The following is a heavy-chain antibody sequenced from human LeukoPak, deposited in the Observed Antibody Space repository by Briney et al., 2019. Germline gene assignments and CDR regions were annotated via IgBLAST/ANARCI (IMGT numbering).Heavy chain of an antibody. CDR1: GFTFSSYE. CDR3: AKGSYDYIEMGYFDY. V-gene: IGHV3-48*03. CDR2: ISSSGSTI. J-gene: IGHJ4*02. Sequence: GGSPRLSSAASGFTFSSYEMNWVRQAPGKGPEWVSCISSSGSTIYYADSVKGRFTISRDNAKNSLYLQMNSLRAEDMAVYYCAKGSYDYIEMGYFDYWGQGSLVTVSS. D-gene: IGHD5-12*01.